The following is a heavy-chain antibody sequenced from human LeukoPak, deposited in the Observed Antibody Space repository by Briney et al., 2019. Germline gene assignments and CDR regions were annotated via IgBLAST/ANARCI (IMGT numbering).Heavy chain of an antibody. J-gene: IGHJ6*02. Sequence: GGSLRLSCAASGFAFSSYAMSWVRQAPGKGLEWVSAISGSGGSTYYADSVKGRFTISRDNSKNTLYLQMNSLRAEDTAVYYCAKDKGYYDILTGAYPGDGMDVWGQGTTVTVSS. CDR1: GFAFSSYA. V-gene: IGHV3-23*01. CDR2: ISGSGGST. CDR3: AKDKGYYDILTGAYPGDGMDV. D-gene: IGHD3-9*01.